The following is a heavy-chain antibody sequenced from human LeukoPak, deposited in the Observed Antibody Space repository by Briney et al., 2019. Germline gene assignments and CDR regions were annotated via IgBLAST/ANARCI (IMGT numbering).Heavy chain of an antibody. D-gene: IGHD3-10*01. J-gene: IGHJ5*02. CDR2: IYYSGST. CDR3: ARAHGSGWAWNWFDP. V-gene: IGHV4-39*07. CDR1: GGSISSSSYY. Sequence: SETLSLTCTVSGGSISSSSYYWGWIRQPPGKGLEWIGSIYYSGSTYYNPSLKSRVTISVDTSKNQFSLKLSSVTAADTAVYYCARAHGSGWAWNWFDPWGQGTLVTVSS.